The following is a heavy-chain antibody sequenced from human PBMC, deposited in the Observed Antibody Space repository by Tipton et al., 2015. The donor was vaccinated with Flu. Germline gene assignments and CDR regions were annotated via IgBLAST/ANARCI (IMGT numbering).Heavy chain of an antibody. CDR2: IFHTGST. D-gene: IGHD2-15*01. V-gene: IGHV4-38-2*02. CDR3: ARYCSGGSCYEAFDI. J-gene: IGHJ3*02. CDR1: GDSINSDYY. Sequence: TLSLTCTVSGDSINSDYYWGWIRQPPGKGLEWIGNIFHTGSTYHNPSLKGRVALSVDRSKNQFSLKVISVTAADTAVYYCARYCSGGSCYEAFDIWGQGTMVTVSS.